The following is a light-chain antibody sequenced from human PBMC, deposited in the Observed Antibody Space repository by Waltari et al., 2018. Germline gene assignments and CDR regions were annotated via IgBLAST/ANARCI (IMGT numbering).Light chain of an antibody. J-gene: IGLJ3*02. Sequence: YVLTQPPSVSVDPGKTARLTCGGDNIGSKSVNGYQQQPGQAPVLVMFYDSDRPSEIPERFSGSNSGNTATLTISWVEAGDEADYHCQVWDDVTDSGVFGGGTKLTVL. CDR2: YDS. V-gene: IGLV3-21*04. CDR1: NIGSKS. CDR3: QVWDDVTDSGV.